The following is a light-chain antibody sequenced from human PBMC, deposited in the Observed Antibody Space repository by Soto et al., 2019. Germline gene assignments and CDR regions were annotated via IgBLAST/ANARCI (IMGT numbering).Light chain of an antibody. CDR3: QSYDSSLSGSVV. CDR2: GNS. CDR1: SPNIGAGYD. V-gene: IGLV1-40*01. Sequence: QSVLTQPPSVSGAPGQRVTISCTGSSPNIGAGYDVHWYQQLPGTAPKLLIYGNSNRPSGVPDRFSGSKSGTSASLAITGLQAEDEADYYCQSYDSSLSGSVVFGTGTKLTVL. J-gene: IGLJ1*01.